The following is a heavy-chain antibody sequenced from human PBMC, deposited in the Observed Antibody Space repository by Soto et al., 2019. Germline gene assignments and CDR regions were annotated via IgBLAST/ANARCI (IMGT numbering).Heavy chain of an antibody. Sequence: EVQLVESGGGLVQPGGSLILSCAASGLTFSTYHKNWVRQAPGKGLEWVSYIHSGGSRIYYADSVKGRFTISRDNAKNSLYLQMNSLRAEDTAVYYCSRDGSTVTTNYHYAMDVWGQGTTVTVSS. CDR2: IHSGGSRI. CDR3: SRDGSTVTTNYHYAMDV. D-gene: IGHD4-17*01. J-gene: IGHJ6*02. CDR1: GLTFSTYH. V-gene: IGHV3-48*03.